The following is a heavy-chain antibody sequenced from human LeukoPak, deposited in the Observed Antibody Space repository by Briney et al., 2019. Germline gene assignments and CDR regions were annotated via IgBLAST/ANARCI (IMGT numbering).Heavy chain of an antibody. CDR1: GVSISSYY. J-gene: IGHJ4*02. CDR2: MYYSGNT. D-gene: IGHD6-13*01. CDR3: ARRSMAGAGSFDY. V-gene: IGHV4-39*01. Sequence: PSDTLSLTCTVSGVSISSYYWGWIRRPTGKGLEWIGSMYYSGNTYYNPSLKSRVTISVDTSKNQFSLKVSSVTAADTAVYYCARRSMAGAGSFDYWGQGTLVTVSS.